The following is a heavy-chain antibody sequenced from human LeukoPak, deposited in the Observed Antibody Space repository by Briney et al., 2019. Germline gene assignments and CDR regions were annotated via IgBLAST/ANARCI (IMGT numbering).Heavy chain of an antibody. CDR1: GYTFTDYY. Sequence: ASVKVSCKASGYTFTDYYMHWVRQAPGQGLEWMGWINPNSGGTNYAQKFQGRVTMTRDTSISTAYMELSRLRSDDTAVYYCAITYYYGSGINGAFDIRGQGTMVTVSS. CDR3: AITYYYGSGINGAFDI. D-gene: IGHD3-10*01. J-gene: IGHJ3*02. V-gene: IGHV1-2*02. CDR2: INPNSGGT.